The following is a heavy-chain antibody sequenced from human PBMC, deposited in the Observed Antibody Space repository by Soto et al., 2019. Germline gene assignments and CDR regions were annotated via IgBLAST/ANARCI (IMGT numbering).Heavy chain of an antibody. Sequence: VQLLESGGDLVQPGGSPRLSCVASGFILNNYAMSWVRQAPGKGLEWVSTIGGTDGDSDGVPWYEDSVKGRFTISRDSSANTLFLHMDNLRAEESALYYCVKRGRNWGAFDFWGQGSTVVVSS. CDR2: IGGTDGDSDGVP. J-gene: IGHJ3*01. D-gene: IGHD7-27*01. CDR3: VKRGRNWGAFDF. CDR1: GFILNNYA. V-gene: IGHV3-23*01.